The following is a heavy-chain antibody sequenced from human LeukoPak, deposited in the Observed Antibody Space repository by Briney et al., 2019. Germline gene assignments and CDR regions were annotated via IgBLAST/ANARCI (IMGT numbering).Heavy chain of an antibody. Sequence: SETLSLTCTVSGGSISSSSYYWGWIRQPPGKGLEWIGSIYYSGSTYYNPSLKSRVTISVDTSKNQFSLKLSSVTAADTAVYYCARRSLYSSGWGVDYWGQGTLVTVSS. CDR3: ARRSLYSSGWGVDY. V-gene: IGHV4-39*01. CDR2: IYYSGST. J-gene: IGHJ4*02. D-gene: IGHD6-19*01. CDR1: GGSISSSSYY.